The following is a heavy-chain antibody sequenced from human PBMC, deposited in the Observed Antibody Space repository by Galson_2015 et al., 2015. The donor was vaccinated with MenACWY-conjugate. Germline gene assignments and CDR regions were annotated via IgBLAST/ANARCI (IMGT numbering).Heavy chain of an antibody. V-gene: IGHV5-51*01. Sequence: TRYSPSFQGHVTISADKSISTAYLQWSSLKASDTAIYYCARLFNARPAYYYYYMDVWGKGTTVTVSS. D-gene: IGHD3-3*01. J-gene: IGHJ6*03. CDR2: T. CDR3: ARLFNARPAYYYYYMDV.